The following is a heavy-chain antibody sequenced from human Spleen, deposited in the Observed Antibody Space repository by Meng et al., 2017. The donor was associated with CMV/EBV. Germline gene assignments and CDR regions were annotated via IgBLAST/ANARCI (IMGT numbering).Heavy chain of an antibody. CDR1: GFTFSSYW. D-gene: IGHD2-2*01. CDR2: IKQDGSEK. Sequence: GESLKISCAASGFTFSSYWMSWVRQAPGKGLEWVANIKQDGSEKYYVDSVKGRFTIPRDNAKNSLYLQMNSLRAEDTAVYYCARGFYQLLHWGDYWGQGTLVTVSS. V-gene: IGHV3-7*01. CDR3: ARGFYQLLHWGDY. J-gene: IGHJ4*02.